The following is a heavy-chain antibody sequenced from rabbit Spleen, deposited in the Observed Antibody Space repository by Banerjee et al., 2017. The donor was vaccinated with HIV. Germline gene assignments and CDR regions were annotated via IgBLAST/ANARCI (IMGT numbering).Heavy chain of an antibody. D-gene: IGHD2-1*01. CDR3: VRDQAGDADYGPYYLNL. CDR1: GFDFGTYG. J-gene: IGHJ4*01. Sequence: QEQLVESGGGLVQPGGSLKLSCKASGFDFGTYGVTWIRQAPGKGLEWIGYIEPIFGNTYYANWVNGRFTISSHNAQNTLYLQLSSLTAADTATYFCVRDQAGDADYGPYYLNLWGPGHPGHRL. CDR2: IEPIFGNT. V-gene: IGHV1S47*01.